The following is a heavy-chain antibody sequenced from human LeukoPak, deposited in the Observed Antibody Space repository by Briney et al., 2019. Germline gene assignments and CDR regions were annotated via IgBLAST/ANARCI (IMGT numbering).Heavy chain of an antibody. Sequence: GESLKISCKGSGYSFTNYWIGWVRQMPGKGLEWMGIIYPGDSDTRYSPSFQGQVTISADKFISTAFLQWNSLKASDTAMYYCARRRDLYSGSYYPFDYWGQGTLVTVSS. CDR1: GYSFTNYW. CDR3: ARRRDLYSGSYYPFDY. D-gene: IGHD1-26*01. CDR2: IYPGDSDT. V-gene: IGHV5-51*01. J-gene: IGHJ4*02.